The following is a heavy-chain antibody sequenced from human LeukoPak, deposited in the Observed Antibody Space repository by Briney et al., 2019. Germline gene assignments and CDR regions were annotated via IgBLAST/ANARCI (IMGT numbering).Heavy chain of an antibody. V-gene: IGHV4-39*01. Sequence: SGTLSLTCTVSGGSISSSTYYWGWIRQPPGKGLEWIGSIYYSGRTYYNPSLKSRLTISVDTSKNQFSLKLSSVTAADTAVYYCARHPGITAAGTGFDIWGQGTMVTVSS. CDR1: GGSISSSTYY. D-gene: IGHD6-13*01. CDR2: IYYSGRT. CDR3: ARHPGITAAGTGFDI. J-gene: IGHJ3*02.